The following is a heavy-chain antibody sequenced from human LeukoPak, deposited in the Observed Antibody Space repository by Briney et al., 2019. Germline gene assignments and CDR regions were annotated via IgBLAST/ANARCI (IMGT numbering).Heavy chain of an antibody. CDR1: GFTFSSYS. J-gene: IGHJ6*03. V-gene: IGHV3-21*04. D-gene: IGHD2-2*02. Sequence: PGGSLRLSCAASGFTFSSYSMNWVRQAPGKGLEWVSSISSSSSYIYYADSVKGRFTISRDNSKNTLYLQMNSLRAEDTAVYYCAKHPTHCSSTSCYTGPRDYYYMDVWGKGTTVTVSS. CDR3: AKHPTHCSSTSCYTGPRDYYYMDV. CDR2: ISSSSSYI.